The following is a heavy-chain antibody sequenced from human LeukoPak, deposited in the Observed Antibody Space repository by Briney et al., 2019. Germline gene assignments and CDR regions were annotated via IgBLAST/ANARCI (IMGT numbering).Heavy chain of an antibody. CDR3: ARVVFGLSQAYYFDY. V-gene: IGHV3-66*02. CDR1: GFTVSSNY. D-gene: IGHD3-3*01. J-gene: IGHJ4*02. Sequence: GRSLRLSCAASGFTVSSNYMSWVRQAPGKGLEWVSVIYSGGSTYYADSVKGRFTISRDNSKNTLYLQMNSLRVEDTAVYYCARVVFGLSQAYYFDYWGQGTLVTVSS. CDR2: IYSGGST.